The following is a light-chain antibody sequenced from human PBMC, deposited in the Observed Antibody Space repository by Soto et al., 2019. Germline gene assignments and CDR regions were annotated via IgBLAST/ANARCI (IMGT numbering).Light chain of an antibody. Sequence: QPVLTQSPSASASLGASVKLTCTLSSGHSSYSIAWHQQQPEQGPRYLMKLNSDGGHNKGDGIPDRFSGSSSGAERYLGISSRQSEDEAGYDCQTWGTGILVFGGGTKLTVL. V-gene: IGLV4-69*01. J-gene: IGLJ2*01. CDR3: QTWGTGILV. CDR2: LNSDGGH. CDR1: SGHSSYS.